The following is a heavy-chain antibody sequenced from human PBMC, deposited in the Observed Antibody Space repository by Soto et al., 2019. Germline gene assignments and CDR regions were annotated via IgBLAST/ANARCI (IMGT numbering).Heavy chain of an antibody. D-gene: IGHD3-22*01. CDR3: ARHYAYYYDSSGSSTCGFDI. V-gene: IGHV5-10-1*01. CDR2: IDPSDSYT. CDR1: GYSFTSYW. Sequence: PGESLKISCKGSGYSFTSYWISWVRQMPGKGLEWMGRIDPSDSYTNYSPSFQGHVTISADKSISTAYLQWSSLKASDTAMYYCARHYAYYYDSSGSSTCGFDIWGQGTTVPVSS. J-gene: IGHJ3*02.